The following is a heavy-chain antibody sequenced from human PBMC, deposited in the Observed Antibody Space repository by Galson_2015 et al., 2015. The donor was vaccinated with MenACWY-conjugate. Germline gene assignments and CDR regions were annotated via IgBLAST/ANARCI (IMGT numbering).Heavy chain of an antibody. V-gene: IGHV3-74*01. Sequence: SLRLSCAASGFIFNTYWMHWVRQAPGKGLVWVSRINPGGSSTTYADSVKDRFTISRDNAKNTLYLQMNSLRPEDTAIYYCFAINSGIDYWGQGTLVTVSS. J-gene: IGHJ4*02. CDR3: FAINSGIDY. CDR1: GFIFNTYW. CDR2: INPGGSST. D-gene: IGHD5-12*01.